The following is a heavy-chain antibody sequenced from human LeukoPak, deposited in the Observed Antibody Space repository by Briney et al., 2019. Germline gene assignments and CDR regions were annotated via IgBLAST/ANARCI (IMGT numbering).Heavy chain of an antibody. J-gene: IGHJ4*02. V-gene: IGHV3-7*04. CDR2: INQDGREQ. CDR3: TGGALDY. Sequence: LTGGSLRLSCAASGFTFSDYWMSWVRQAPGQGLEWVAKINQDGREQHFVDSVKGRFTISRDNAKNSLFLRMDSLRAEDTAVYYCTGGALDYWGQGALVTVSS. CDR1: GFTFSDYW.